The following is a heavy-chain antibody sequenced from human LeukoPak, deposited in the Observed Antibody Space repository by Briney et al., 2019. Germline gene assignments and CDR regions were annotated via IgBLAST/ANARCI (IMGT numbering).Heavy chain of an antibody. CDR3: ARDVYSSSCLDY. Sequence: VKVXXXASGYTFTSYYMHWVRQAPGQGLEWMGIINPSGGSTSYAQKFQGRVTMTRDTSTSTVYMELSSLRSEDTAVYYCARDVYSSSCLDYWGQGTLVTVSS. V-gene: IGHV1-46*01. D-gene: IGHD6-13*01. CDR2: INPSGGST. CDR1: GYTFTSYY. J-gene: IGHJ4*02.